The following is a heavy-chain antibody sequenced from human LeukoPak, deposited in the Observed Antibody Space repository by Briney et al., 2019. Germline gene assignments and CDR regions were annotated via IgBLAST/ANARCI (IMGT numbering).Heavy chain of an antibody. V-gene: IGHV3-30*01. Sequence: GGSLRLSCAASGFTFSSYAMHWVRQAPGKGLEWVAVISYDGSNKYYADSVKGRFTISRDNSKNTLYLQMNSLRAEDTAVYYCARGGYSSSSPLDYWGQGTLVTVSS. CDR3: ARGGYSSSSPLDY. J-gene: IGHJ4*02. CDR1: GFTFSSYA. CDR2: ISYDGSNK. D-gene: IGHD6-6*01.